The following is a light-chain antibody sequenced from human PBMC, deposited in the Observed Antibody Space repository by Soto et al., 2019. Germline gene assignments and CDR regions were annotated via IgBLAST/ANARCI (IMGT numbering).Light chain of an antibody. CDR3: QPYGSSPMT. J-gene: IGKJ4*01. V-gene: IGKV3-20*01. CDR1: HTVTSNY. Sequence: EIVLTQSPGTVSLSPGETATLSCRASHTVTSNYLSWYQQKPGQAPRLLIYGTTSRATGFPDRFSGGGSGTAFTLNISRLEPEDFAVYNCQPYGSSPMTFGGGTKVEIK. CDR2: GTT.